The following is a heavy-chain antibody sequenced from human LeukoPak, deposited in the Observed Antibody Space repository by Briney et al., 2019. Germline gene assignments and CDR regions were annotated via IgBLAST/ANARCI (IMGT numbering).Heavy chain of an antibody. D-gene: IGHD4-23*01. CDR3: ARCPVVGDAFDI. J-gene: IGHJ3*02. CDR2: IYYSGST. Sequence: SETLSLACTVSGGSISSSSYYWGWIRQPPGKGLEWIGNIYYSGSTYYNPSLKSRVTISVDTSKNQFSLKLSSVTAADTAVYYCARCPVVGDAFDIWGQGTMVTVSS. CDR1: GGSISSSSYY. V-gene: IGHV4-39*07.